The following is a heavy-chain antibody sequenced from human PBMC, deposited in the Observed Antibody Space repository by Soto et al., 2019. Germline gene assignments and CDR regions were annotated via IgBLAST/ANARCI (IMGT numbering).Heavy chain of an antibody. J-gene: IGHJ3*02. CDR2: VSYRGTNK. Sequence: GGSLRLSCVASGFTFSNYGMHWVRQAPGKGLEWVAFVSYRGTNKYHADSVKGRFTISRDDSRNTVYLQMNSLRAEDTAVYFCAKDGWMSTIRGDAFSIWGQGTGVTVS. V-gene: IGHV3-30*18. D-gene: IGHD1-1*01. CDR1: GFTFSNYG. CDR3: AKDGWMSTIRGDAFSI.